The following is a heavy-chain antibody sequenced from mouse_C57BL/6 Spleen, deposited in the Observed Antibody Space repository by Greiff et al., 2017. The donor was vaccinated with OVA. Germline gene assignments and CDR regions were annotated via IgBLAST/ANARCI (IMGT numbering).Heavy chain of an antibody. V-gene: IGHV1-76*01. CDR1: GYTFTDYY. D-gene: IGHD2-5*01. CDR2: IYPGSGNT. J-gene: IGHJ3*01. Sequence: VQLQQSGAELVRPGASVKLSCKASGYTFTDYYINWVKQRPGQGLEWIARIYPGSGNTYYNEKFKGKATLTAEKSSSTAYMQLSSLTSEDSAVYFCASYSNSAWFAYWGQGTLVTVSA. CDR3: ASYSNSAWFAY.